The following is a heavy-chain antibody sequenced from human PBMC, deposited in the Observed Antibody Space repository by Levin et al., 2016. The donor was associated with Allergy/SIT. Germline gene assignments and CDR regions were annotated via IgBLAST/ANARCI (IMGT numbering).Heavy chain of an antibody. CDR2: ISYDGSNK. D-gene: IGHD3-3*01. J-gene: IGHJ6*03. Sequence: VRQAPGKGLEWVAVISYDGSNKYYADSVKGRFTISRDNSKNTLYLQMNSLRAEDTAVYYCAKDGDYDFWSGYYTHYYYYMDVWGKGTTVTVSS. V-gene: IGHV3-30*18. CDR3: AKDGDYDFWSGYYTHYYYYMDV.